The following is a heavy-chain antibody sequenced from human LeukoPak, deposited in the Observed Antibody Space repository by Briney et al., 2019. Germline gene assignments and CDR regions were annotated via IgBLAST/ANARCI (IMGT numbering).Heavy chain of an antibody. J-gene: IGHJ4*02. V-gene: IGHV3-73*01. D-gene: IGHD3-10*01. Sequence: GGSLRLSCAASGFTFSGSAIHWVRQASGKGLEWVGRIRSKANSYATAYAASVKGRFTISRDDSKNTAYLQMNSLKTEDAAVYHCTSWADSGNYYRGDDYWGQGTLVTVSS. CDR1: GFTFSGSA. CDR2: IRSKANSYAT. CDR3: TSWADSGNYYRGDDY.